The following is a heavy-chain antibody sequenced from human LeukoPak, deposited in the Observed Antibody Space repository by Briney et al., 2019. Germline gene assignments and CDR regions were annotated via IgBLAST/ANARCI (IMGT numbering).Heavy chain of an antibody. Sequence: SETLSLTCAVYGGSFSGYYWSWIRQPPGKGLEWIGEINHSGSTNYNPSLKSRVTISVDTSKNRFSLKLSSVTAADTAVYYCARGPANWGFMDYWGQGTLVTVSS. CDR3: ARGPANWGFMDY. D-gene: IGHD7-27*01. V-gene: IGHV4-34*01. CDR1: GGSFSGYY. J-gene: IGHJ4*02. CDR2: INHSGST.